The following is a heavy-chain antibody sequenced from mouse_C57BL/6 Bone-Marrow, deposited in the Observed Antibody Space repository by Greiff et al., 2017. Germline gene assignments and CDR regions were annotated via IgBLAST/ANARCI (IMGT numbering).Heavy chain of an antibody. J-gene: IGHJ4*01. CDR2: ISSGSSTI. V-gene: IGHV5-17*01. CDR1: GFTFSDYG. D-gene: IGHD1-1*01. Sequence: EVMLVESGGGLVKPGGSLKLSCAASGFTFSDYGMHWVRQAPEKGLEWVAYISSGSSTIYYADTVKGRFTISRDNAKNPLFLQMTSLRSEDTAMYYCARPLYYYGSSPYYAMDYWGQGTSVTVSS. CDR3: ARPLYYYGSSPYYAMDY.